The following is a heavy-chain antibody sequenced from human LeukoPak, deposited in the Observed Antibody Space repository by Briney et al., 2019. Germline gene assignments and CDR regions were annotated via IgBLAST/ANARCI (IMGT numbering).Heavy chain of an antibody. CDR1: GFTFSSYS. Sequence: GGSLRLSCAASGFTFSSYSMNWVRQAPGKGLEWVSSISSSSSYIYYADSVKGRFTISRDNAKNSLYLQMNSLRADNTAVYYCARGLRIAVAGNIDYWGQGTLVTVSS. CDR2: ISSSSSYI. V-gene: IGHV3-21*01. J-gene: IGHJ4*02. CDR3: ARGLRIAVAGNIDY. D-gene: IGHD6-19*01.